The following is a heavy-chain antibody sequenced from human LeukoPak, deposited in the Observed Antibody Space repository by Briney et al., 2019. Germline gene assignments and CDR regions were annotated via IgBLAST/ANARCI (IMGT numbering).Heavy chain of an antibody. V-gene: IGHV3-48*03. D-gene: IGHD1-26*01. CDR2: ISSSGSTI. CDR1: GFTFSSYE. Sequence: GGSLRLSCAASGFTFSSYEMNWVRQAPGKGLEWVSYISSSGSTIYYADSVKGRFTISRDNAKNSLYLQMNSLRAEDTAVYYCARGGSWELLGGALDIWGQGTMVTVSS. CDR3: ARGGSWELLGGALDI. J-gene: IGHJ3*02.